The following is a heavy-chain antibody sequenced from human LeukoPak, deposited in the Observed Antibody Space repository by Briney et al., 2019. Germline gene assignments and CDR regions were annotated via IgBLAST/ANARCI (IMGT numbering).Heavy chain of an antibody. J-gene: IGHJ4*02. D-gene: IGHD3-10*01. CDR2: INSNSDTV. CDR3: AKGRRDYGSGSHFFDY. V-gene: IGHV3-48*04. CDR1: GFTFRTYG. Sequence: PGGSLRLSCAASGFTFRTYGMNWVRQAPGKGLEWISYINSNSDTVHYSNSVEGRFTISRDNAKNSLYLQMNSLRAEDTAVYYCAKGRRDYGSGSHFFDYWGQGTLVTVSS.